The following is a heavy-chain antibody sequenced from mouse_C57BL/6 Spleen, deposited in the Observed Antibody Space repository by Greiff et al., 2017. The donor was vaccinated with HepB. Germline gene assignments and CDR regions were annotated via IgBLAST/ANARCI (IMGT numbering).Heavy chain of an antibody. CDR3: AREKIYSNYDYAMDY. CDR2: IYPGDGDT. J-gene: IGHJ4*01. CDR1: GYAFSSSW. V-gene: IGHV1-82*01. Sequence: VQLQQSGPELVKPGASVKISCKASGYAFSSSWMNWVKQRPGKGLEWIGRIYPGDGDTNYNGKFKGKATLTADKSSSTAYMQLSSLTSEDSAVYFCAREKIYSNYDYAMDYWGQGTSVTVSS. D-gene: IGHD2-5*01.